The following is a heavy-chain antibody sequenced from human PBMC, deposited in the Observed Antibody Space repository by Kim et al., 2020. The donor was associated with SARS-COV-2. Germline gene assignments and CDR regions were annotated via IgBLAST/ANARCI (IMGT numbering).Heavy chain of an antibody. J-gene: IGHJ6*02. CDR2: ISSSSSTI. CDR3: ARDDWKWTEGYYYYGMDV. D-gene: IGHD2-21*01. V-gene: IGHV3-48*02. Sequence: GGSLRLSCAASGFTFSSYSMNWVRQAPGKGLEWVSYISSSSSTIYYADSVKGRFTISRDNAKNSLYLQMNSLRDEDTAVYYCARDDWKWTEGYYYYGMDVWGQGTTVTVSS. CDR1: GFTFSSYS.